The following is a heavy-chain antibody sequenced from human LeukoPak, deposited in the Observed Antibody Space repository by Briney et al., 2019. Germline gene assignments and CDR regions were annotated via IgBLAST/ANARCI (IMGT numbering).Heavy chain of an antibody. CDR2: MWHDGSNK. V-gene: IGHV3-33*01. Sequence: GRSLRLSCTASRFNLSVYGMHWVRQAPGKGLEWVAVMWHDGSNKHYADSVKGRCTMSRDKSKNTLYLEMNSLRGEDTAVYYCARAKGDLIDYWGQGTMVIVSS. CDR3: ARAKGDLIDY. CDR1: RFNLSVYG. J-gene: IGHJ4*02. D-gene: IGHD2-21*02.